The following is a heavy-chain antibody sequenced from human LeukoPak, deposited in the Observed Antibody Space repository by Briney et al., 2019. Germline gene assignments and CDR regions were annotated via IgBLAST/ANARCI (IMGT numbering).Heavy chain of an antibody. Sequence: ASVKVSCKASGGTFSSYTISWVRQAPGQGLEWMGRIIPILSIANYAQKFQGRVTITADKSTSTAYMELSSLRSEDTAVYYCARDNGYCSGGSCYWNWFDPWGQGTLVTVSS. J-gene: IGHJ5*02. CDR1: GGTFSSYT. V-gene: IGHV1-69*04. D-gene: IGHD2-15*01. CDR3: ARDNGYCSGGSCYWNWFDP. CDR2: IIPILSIA.